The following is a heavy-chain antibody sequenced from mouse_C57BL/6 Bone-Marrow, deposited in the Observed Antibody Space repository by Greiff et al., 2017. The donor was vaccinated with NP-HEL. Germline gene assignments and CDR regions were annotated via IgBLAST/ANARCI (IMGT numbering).Heavy chain of an antibody. CDR1: GFNIKDDY. CDR3: TTRDDYGYFDV. J-gene: IGHJ1*03. Sequence: VQLKQSGAELVRPGASVKLSCTASGFNIKDDYMHWVKQRPEQGLEWIGWIDPENGDTEYASKFQGKATITADTSSNTAYLQLSSLTSEDTAVYYCTTRDDYGYFDVWGTGTTVTVSS. D-gene: IGHD2-4*01. V-gene: IGHV14-4*01. CDR2: IDPENGDT.